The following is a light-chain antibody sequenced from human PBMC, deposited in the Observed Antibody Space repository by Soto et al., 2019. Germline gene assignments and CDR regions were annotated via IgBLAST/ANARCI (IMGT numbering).Light chain of an antibody. CDR1: TGAVTSSNF. J-gene: IGLJ3*02. V-gene: IGLV7-46*01. CDR2: DIS. Sequence: QAVVTQEPSLTVSPGGTVTLTCGSSTGAVTSSNFPYWCQKKPGQAPRTLIYDISNTHSWTPARFSGSLLGGQAALTLSGAQPDDEAEYYCLLSDGGTWVFGGGTKLTVL. CDR3: LLSDGGTWV.